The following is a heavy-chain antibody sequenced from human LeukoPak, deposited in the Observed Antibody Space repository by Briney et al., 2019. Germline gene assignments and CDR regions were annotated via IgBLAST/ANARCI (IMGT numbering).Heavy chain of an antibody. CDR1: GASISSGSSY. D-gene: IGHD3-22*01. J-gene: IGHJ4*02. CDR3: ATLVSGYYYFDY. CDR2: IYYSGST. Sequence: PSETLSLTCTVSGASISSGSSYWSWIRQPPGKGLEWIGYIYYSGSTNYNPSLKSRVTISVDTSKNQFSLKLSSVTAADTAVYYCATLVSGYYYFDYWGQGTLVTVSS. V-gene: IGHV4-61*01.